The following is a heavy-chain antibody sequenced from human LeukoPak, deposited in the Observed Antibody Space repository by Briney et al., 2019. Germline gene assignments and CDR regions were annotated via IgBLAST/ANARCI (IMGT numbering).Heavy chain of an antibody. Sequence: SETLSLTCTVSGGSVSSSYWSWIRQPPRKGLEWIGHIYYSGTTSGNTNYNPSLKSRVTISIDTAKNQFSLQVRSVTAADTAVYYCARGSGRYYYYGVDVWDQGTTVAVSS. D-gene: IGHD7-27*01. CDR1: GGSVSSSY. CDR2: IYYSGTTSGNT. CDR3: ARGSGRYYYYGVDV. V-gene: IGHV4-59*02. J-gene: IGHJ6*02.